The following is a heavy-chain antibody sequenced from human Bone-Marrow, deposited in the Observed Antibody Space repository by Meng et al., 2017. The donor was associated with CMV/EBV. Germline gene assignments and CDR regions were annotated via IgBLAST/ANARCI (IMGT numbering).Heavy chain of an antibody. V-gene: IGHV1-69*05. CDR2: IIPIFGTA. J-gene: IGHJ5*02. D-gene: IGHD1-26*01. CDR1: GGTFSSYA. Sequence: SVKVSCKASGGTFSSYAISWVRQAPGQGLEWMGGIIPIFGTANYAQKFQGRVTITTDESTSTAYMELSSRRSEDTAVYYCARDEGGYSGSYSVWFDPWGQGTLVTVSS. CDR3: ARDEGGYSGSYSVWFDP.